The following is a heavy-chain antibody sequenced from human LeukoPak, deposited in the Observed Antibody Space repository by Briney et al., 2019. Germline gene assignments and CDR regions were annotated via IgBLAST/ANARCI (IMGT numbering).Heavy chain of an antibody. V-gene: IGHV3-30-3*01. CDR3: ARVREGIAVAATDY. CDR2: ISYDGSNK. D-gene: IGHD6-19*01. J-gene: IGHJ4*02. Sequence: PGGSLRLSCAASGFTFSSYAMHWVRQAPGKGLERVAVISYDGSNKYYADSVKGRFTISRGNSKNTLYLQMNSLRAEDTAVYYCARVREGIAVAATDYWGQGTLVTVSS. CDR1: GFTFSSYA.